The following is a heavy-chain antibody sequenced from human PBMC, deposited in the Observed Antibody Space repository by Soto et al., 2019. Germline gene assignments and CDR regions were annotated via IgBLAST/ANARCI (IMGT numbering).Heavy chain of an antibody. CDR1: GFTFSSYA. CDR2: ISGSGGST. Sequence: EVQLLESGGGLVQPGGSLRLSCAASGFTFSSYAMSWVRQAPGKGLEWVSAISGSGGSTYYADSVKGRFTISRDNSKNPLYRKMTSLRAEDRALYSCAKGLGDDDFGSGFFALGFAYWGQGTLVTFPS. V-gene: IGHV3-23*01. CDR3: AKGLGDDDFGSGFFALGFAY. J-gene: IGHJ4*02. D-gene: IGHD3-3*01.